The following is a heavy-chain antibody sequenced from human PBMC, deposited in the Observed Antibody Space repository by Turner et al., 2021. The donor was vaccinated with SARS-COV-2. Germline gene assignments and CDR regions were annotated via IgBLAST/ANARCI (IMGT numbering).Heavy chain of an antibody. V-gene: IGHV4-39*01. D-gene: IGHD5-18*01. CDR2: IYYSGIT. Sequence: QLQLQESGPGLVKPSETLSLTCTVSGGSISSSTYYWGWIRQPPGKGLEWIGSIYYSGITYYNPSLKSRVTISVDTSKNQFSLKLSSVTADTAVYYCARLMDTAMDYYGMDVWGQGTTVTVSS. CDR1: GGSISSSTYY. J-gene: IGHJ6*02. CDR3: ARLMDTAMDYYGMDV.